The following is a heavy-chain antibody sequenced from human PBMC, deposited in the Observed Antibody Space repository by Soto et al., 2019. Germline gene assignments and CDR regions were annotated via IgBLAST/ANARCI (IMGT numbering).Heavy chain of an antibody. CDR1: GYTLTGYY. D-gene: IGHD2-21*01. J-gene: IGHJ3*02. CDR3: SSGDCISGDLGPFFPRSEFYI. V-gene: IGHV1-2*04. Sequence: ASVKVSCKASGYTLTGYYMHWVRQAPGQGLEWMGWINPNSGGTNYAQKFQGWVTMTRDTSISTAYMELSRLRSDDTAVYYCSSGDCISGDLGPFFPRSEFYILGQGTMVTVSS. CDR2: INPNSGGT.